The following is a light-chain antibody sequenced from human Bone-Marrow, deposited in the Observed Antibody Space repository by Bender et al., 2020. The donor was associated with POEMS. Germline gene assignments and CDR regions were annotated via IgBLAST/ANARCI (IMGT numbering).Light chain of an antibody. CDR1: DSNFGGNN. Sequence: QSVLTQPPSASGTPGQSVIISCSGTDSNFGGNNVNWYQHLPGTAPRLVVYSNYQRPSGVSNRFSGSKSGNTASLTISGLQAEDEADYYCCSYAGSSTLVFGGGTKLTVL. CDR2: SNY. CDR3: CSYAGSSTLV. V-gene: IGLV1-44*01. J-gene: IGLJ3*02.